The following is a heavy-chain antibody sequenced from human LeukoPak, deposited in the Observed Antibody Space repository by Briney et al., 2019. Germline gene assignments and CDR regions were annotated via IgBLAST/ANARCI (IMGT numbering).Heavy chain of an antibody. CDR3: ARDLLGYNYYYMDV. V-gene: IGHV3-23*01. J-gene: IGHJ6*03. Sequence: GGSLRLSCAASGFTFSSYGMSWVRQAPGKGLEWVSAISGSGGSTYYADSVKGRFTISRDNSKNTLYLQMNSLRAEDTALYYCARDLLGYNYYYMDVWGKGTTVTVSS. CDR2: ISGSGGST. D-gene: IGHD3-16*02. CDR1: GFTFSSYG.